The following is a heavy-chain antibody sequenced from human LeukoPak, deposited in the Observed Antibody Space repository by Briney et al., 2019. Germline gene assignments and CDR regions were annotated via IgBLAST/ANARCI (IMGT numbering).Heavy chain of an antibody. CDR1: GGSISSYY. CDR2: IYYSGSN. D-gene: IGHD1-26*01. Sequence: SETLSLTCTVSGGSISSYYWSWIRQPPGKGLEWVGYIYYSGSNNYNPSLKSRVTISVDTSKNQFSLKLSSVTAADAAVYYCARHFGAAVYNWFDPWGQGTLVTVSS. CDR3: ARHFGAAVYNWFDP. V-gene: IGHV4-59*08. J-gene: IGHJ5*02.